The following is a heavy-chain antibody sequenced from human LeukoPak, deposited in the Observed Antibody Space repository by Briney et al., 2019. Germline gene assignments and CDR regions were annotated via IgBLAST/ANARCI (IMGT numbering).Heavy chain of an antibody. CDR3: ARATWYGDPGSYYYYMDV. CDR1: GYTFTGYY. J-gene: IGHJ6*03. Sequence: GASVKVSCKASGYTFTGYYMHWVRQAPGQGLEWMGGIIPIFGTANYAQKFQGRVTITADESTSTAYMELSSLRSEDTAVYYCARATWYGDPGSYYYYMDVWGKGTTVTVSS. CDR2: IIPIFGTA. D-gene: IGHD4-17*01. V-gene: IGHV1-69*13.